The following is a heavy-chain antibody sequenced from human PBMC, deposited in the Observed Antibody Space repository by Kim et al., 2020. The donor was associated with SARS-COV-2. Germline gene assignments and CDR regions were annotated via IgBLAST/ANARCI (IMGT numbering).Heavy chain of an antibody. J-gene: IGHJ4*02. CDR3: ASYSSSSYYFDY. V-gene: IGHV1-69*01. Sequence: NYAQKFQDRVTITADETTSTAYMELSSLRSEDTAVYYCASYSSSSYYFDYWGQGTLVTVSS. D-gene: IGHD6-6*01.